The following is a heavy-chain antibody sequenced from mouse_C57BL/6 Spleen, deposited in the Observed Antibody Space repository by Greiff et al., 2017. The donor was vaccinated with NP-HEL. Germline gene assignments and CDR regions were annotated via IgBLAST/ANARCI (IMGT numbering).Heavy chain of an antibody. Sequence: EVQGVEPGEGLVKPGGSLKLTCAASGFTFSSYAMSWVRQTPEKRLEWVAYISSGGDYMYYADTVKGRFTISRDNARNTLYLQMSSMKSEDTAMYYCTRDGPYYFDYWGEGTTLTVSS. J-gene: IGHJ2*01. D-gene: IGHD1-1*01. CDR1: GFTFSSYA. CDR2: ISSGGDYM. V-gene: IGHV5-9-1*02. CDR3: TRDGPYYFDY.